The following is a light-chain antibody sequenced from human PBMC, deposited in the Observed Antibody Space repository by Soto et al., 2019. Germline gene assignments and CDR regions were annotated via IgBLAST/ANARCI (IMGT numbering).Light chain of an antibody. CDR2: EVS. J-gene: IGLJ3*02. Sequence: QSALTQPASVSGSPGQSITISCTGTSSDVGGYNYVSWYQQHPGKAPKLMIYEVSNRPSGVSNRISGSKSGNTASLTISGLQAEDEADYYCSSYTRSSTRVFGGGTQLTVL. CDR1: SSDVGGYNY. CDR3: SSYTRSSTRV. V-gene: IGLV2-14*01.